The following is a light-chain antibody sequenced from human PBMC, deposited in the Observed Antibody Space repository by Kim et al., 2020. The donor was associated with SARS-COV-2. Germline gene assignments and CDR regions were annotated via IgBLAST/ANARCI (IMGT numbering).Light chain of an antibody. CDR2: GAS. V-gene: IGKV3-20*01. CDR3: KQYGSAPRT. CDR1: QSVSSTY. J-gene: IGKJ2*01. Sequence: EIVLTQSPGTLSLSPRQRATLSCRASQSVSSTYFAWYQQKPGQAPRLLIYGASNRATGIPDRFSGSGSGTDFTLTISRLAPEDFVVYYCKQYGSAPRTFGQGTKLEI.